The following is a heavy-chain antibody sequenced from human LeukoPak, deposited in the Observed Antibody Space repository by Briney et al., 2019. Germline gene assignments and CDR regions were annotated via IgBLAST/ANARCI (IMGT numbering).Heavy chain of an antibody. D-gene: IGHD3-3*01. CDR1: GFTFSSYW. CDR2: ISSSSSYI. J-gene: IGHJ3*02. CDR3: ARNRFLEWLPDAFDI. V-gene: IGHV3-21*01. Sequence: GGSLRLSCAASGFTFSSYWMNWVRQAPGKGLEWVSSISSSSSYIYYADSVKGRFTISRDNAKNSLYLQMNSLRAEDTAVYYCARNRFLEWLPDAFDIWGQGTMVTVSS.